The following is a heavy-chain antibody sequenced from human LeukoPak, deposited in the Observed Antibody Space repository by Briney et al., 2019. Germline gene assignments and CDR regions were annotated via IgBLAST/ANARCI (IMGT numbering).Heavy chain of an antibody. V-gene: IGHV3-23*01. CDR2: ISSSGGRA. CDR1: GFTFSSYA. D-gene: IGHD2/OR15-2a*01. Sequence: PGGSLRLSCAASGFTFSSYAMSWVRQAPGKGLEWVSTISSSGGRADYGDSVRGRFTISRDSSKNTLYLQMVSLRAEDTAVYYCAQNAANWFDPWGQGTLVTVSS. CDR3: AQNAANWFDP. J-gene: IGHJ5*02.